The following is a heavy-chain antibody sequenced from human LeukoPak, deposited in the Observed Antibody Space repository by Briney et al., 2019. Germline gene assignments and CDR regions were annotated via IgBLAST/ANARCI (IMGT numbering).Heavy chain of an antibody. V-gene: IGHV3-23*01. CDR3: ARDLYSSSGFNY. D-gene: IGHD6-6*01. J-gene: IGHJ4*02. Sequence: GGSLRLSCAASGFTFSSYAMSWVRQAPGKGLEWVSGISGSGGNTYYADSVKGRFTISRDNSKNTPYLQMNSLRAEDTAVYYCARDLYSSSGFNYWGQGTLVTVSS. CDR1: GFTFSSYA. CDR2: ISGSGGNT.